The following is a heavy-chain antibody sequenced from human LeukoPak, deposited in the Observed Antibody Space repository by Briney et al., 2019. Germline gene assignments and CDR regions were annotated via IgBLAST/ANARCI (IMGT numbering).Heavy chain of an antibody. V-gene: IGHV1-18*01. J-gene: IGHJ6*02. Sequence: ASVKVSCKPSGYSFGNYGVTWERQAPGQGLEWMGWISVHDGHTNYAEKFQGRVTITADESTSTAYMELSSLRSEDTAVYYCARDPDGYNRHYYYGMDVWGQGTTVTVTS. D-gene: IGHD5-24*01. CDR1: GYSFGNYG. CDR2: ISVHDGHT. CDR3: ARDPDGYNRHYYYGMDV.